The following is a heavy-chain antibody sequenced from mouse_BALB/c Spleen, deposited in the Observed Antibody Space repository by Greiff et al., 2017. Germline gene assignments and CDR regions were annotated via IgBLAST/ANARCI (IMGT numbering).Heavy chain of an antibody. V-gene: IGHV2-9*02. CDR1: GFSLTSYG. D-gene: IGHD2-3*01. J-gene: IGHJ2*01. CDR3: ARDPYDGYSY. Sequence: VKVVESGPGLVAPSQSLSITCTVSGFSLTSYGVHWVRQPPGKGLEWLGVIWAGGSTNYNSALMSRLSISKDNSKSQVFLKMNSLQTDDTAMYYCARDPYDGYSYWGQGTTLTVSS. CDR2: IWAGGST.